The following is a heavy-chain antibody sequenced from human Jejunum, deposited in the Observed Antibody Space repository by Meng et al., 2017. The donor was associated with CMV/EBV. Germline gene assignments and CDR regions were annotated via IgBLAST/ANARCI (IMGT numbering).Heavy chain of an antibody. D-gene: IGHD2-8*01. CDR3: AKMGFYDYYGMDV. J-gene: IGHJ6*02. CDR1: GVTFSTYW. CDR2: IKQDGTEK. V-gene: IGHV3-7*01. Sequence: SGVTFSTYWMNWVRQAPGKGLEWVANIKQDGTEKYYVDSVKGRFTISRDNAKNSLYLQLNNLRAEDTAVYYCAKMGFYDYYGMDVWGQGTAVTVSS.